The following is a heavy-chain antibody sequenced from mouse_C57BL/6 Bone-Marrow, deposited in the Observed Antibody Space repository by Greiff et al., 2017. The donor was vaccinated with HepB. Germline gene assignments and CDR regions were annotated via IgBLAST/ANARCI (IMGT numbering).Heavy chain of an antibody. J-gene: IGHJ2*01. Sequence: EVKLVESGGGLVKPGGSLKLSCAASGFTFSSYAMSWVRQTPEKRLEWVATISDGGSYTYYPDNVKGRFTISRDNAKNNLYLQMSHLKSEDTAMYYCARDRAVATSFDYWGQGTTLTVSS. CDR1: GFTFSSYA. CDR2: ISDGGSYT. CDR3: ARDRAVATSFDY. V-gene: IGHV5-4*01. D-gene: IGHD1-1*01.